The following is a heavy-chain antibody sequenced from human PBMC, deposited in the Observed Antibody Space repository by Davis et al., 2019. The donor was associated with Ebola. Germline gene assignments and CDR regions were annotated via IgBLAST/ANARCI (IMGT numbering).Heavy chain of an antibody. V-gene: IGHV4-59*01. CDR1: GGSISSYF. J-gene: IGHJ6*03. D-gene: IGHD2-2*01. CDR3: ARVTLGYCSSTSCYPADYYYYMDV. CDR2: IYYSGST. Sequence: SETLSLTCTVSGGSISSYFWTWIRQPPGKGLEWIGSIYYSGSTNYNPSLKSRATISVDTSKNQFSLKLTSVTAADTAVYCFARVTLGYCSSTSCYPADYYYYMDVWGKGTTVTVSS.